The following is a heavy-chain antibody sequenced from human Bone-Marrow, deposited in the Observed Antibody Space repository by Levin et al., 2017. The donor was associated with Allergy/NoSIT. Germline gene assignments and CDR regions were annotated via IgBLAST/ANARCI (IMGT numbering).Heavy chain of an antibody. Sequence: RSSETLSLTCAVYGGSFSGNYWSWIRQPPGKGLEWIGEIIADGSTVYNPSFEGRATIPTDTSKNQFSLRLTSVTAADTAVYYCVRGGGLPDYWGQGTLVTVST. CDR1: GGSFSGNY. V-gene: IGHV4-34*01. J-gene: IGHJ4*02. CDR2: IIADGST. CDR3: VRGGGLPDY.